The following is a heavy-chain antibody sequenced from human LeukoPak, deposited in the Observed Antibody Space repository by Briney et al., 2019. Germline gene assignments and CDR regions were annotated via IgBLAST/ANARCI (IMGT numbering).Heavy chain of an antibody. D-gene: IGHD4-17*01. CDR2: INHSGST. V-gene: IGHV4-34*01. CDR1: GGSFSGYY. J-gene: IGHJ3*02. CDR3: ARDSSTTVTGAFDI. Sequence: PSETLSLTCAVYGGSFSGYYWSWIRQPPGKGLEWIGEINHSGSTNYNPSLKGRVTISVDTSKNQFSLKLSSVTAADTAVYYCARDSSTTVTGAFDIWGQGTMVTVSS.